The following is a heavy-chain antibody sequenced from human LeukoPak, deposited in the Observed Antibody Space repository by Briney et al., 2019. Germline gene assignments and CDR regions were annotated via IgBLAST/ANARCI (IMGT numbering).Heavy chain of an antibody. Sequence: ASVKVSCKASGYTFTSYYMHWVRQAPGQGLEWMGWINPNSGGTNYAQKFQGRVTMTRDTSISTAYMELSRLRSDDTAVYYCAREMGNWNDYNFDYWGQGTLVTVSS. CDR2: INPNSGGT. CDR1: GYTFTSYY. CDR3: AREMGNWNDYNFDY. J-gene: IGHJ4*02. D-gene: IGHD1-1*01. V-gene: IGHV1-2*02.